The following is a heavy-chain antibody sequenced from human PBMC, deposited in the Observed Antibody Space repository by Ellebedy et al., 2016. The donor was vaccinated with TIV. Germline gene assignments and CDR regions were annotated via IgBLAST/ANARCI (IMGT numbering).Heavy chain of an antibody. CDR3: ARDRYSSSWYFGGYYYYGMDV. J-gene: IGHJ6*02. D-gene: IGHD6-13*01. CDR1: GGTFSSYA. Sequence: AASVKVSCKASGGTFSSYAISWVRQAPGQGLEWMGRIIPILGIANYAQKFQGRVTITADKSTSTAYMELSSLRSEDTAVYYCARDRYSSSWYFGGYYYYGMDVWGQGTTVTVSS. V-gene: IGHV1-69*04. CDR2: IIPILGIA.